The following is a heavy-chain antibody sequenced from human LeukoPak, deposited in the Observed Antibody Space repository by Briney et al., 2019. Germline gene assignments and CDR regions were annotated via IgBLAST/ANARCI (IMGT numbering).Heavy chain of an antibody. CDR3: ARDRPRIAVGIDP. Sequence: SETLSLTCAVSGGSISSGGYSWSWIRQPPGKGLEWIGYIYYSGSSYYNPSLKSRVTISVDTSKNQFSLKLSSVTAADTAVYYCARDRPRIAVGIDPWGQGTLVTVSS. D-gene: IGHD6-19*01. CDR2: IYYSGSS. CDR1: GGSISSGGYS. J-gene: IGHJ5*02. V-gene: IGHV4-30-4*07.